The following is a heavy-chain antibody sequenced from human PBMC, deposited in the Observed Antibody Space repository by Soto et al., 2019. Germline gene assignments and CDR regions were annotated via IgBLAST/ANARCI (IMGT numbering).Heavy chain of an antibody. D-gene: IGHD3-10*01. CDR1: GYTFTSYA. CDR2: INAGNGNT. Sequence: QVQLVQSGAEVKKPGASVKVSGKASGYTFTSYALHWVRQAPGQRLEWMGWINAGNGNTKYSQKFQGRVTITRDTSASTAYMELSSRRSEDTAVYYCARGPLLWGDVWGQGTTVTVSS. V-gene: IGHV1-3*01. J-gene: IGHJ6*02. CDR3: ARGPLLWGDV.